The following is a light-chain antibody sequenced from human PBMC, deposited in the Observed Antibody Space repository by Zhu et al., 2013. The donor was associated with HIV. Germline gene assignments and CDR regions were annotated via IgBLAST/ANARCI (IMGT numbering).Light chain of an antibody. Sequence: IQMTQSPSSLSASVGDRVTITCRASQGINRYLAWYQQKPGKAANLLIYAASTLQSGVPSRFSGSGSGTDFTLTISSLQPEDVATYYCQKYDSAPLTFGGGTKVELK. CDR1: QGINRY. CDR3: QKYDSAPLT. V-gene: IGKV1-27*01. CDR2: AAS. J-gene: IGKJ4*01.